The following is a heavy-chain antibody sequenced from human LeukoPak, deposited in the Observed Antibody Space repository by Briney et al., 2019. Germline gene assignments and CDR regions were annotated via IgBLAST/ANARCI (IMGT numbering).Heavy chain of an antibody. D-gene: IGHD3-3*01. CDR3: ARVAIPYDISPYYDGYMDV. CDR1: GGSISGYY. V-gene: IGHV4-59*01. J-gene: IGHJ6*03. Sequence: SETLSLTCAVSGGSISGYYWSWIRQSPDKGLECIGYNYYSGSTNYNPALQSRVTISVDTSKNQFSLKITSVTAADTAVYYCARVAIPYDISPYYDGYMDVWGKGTTVTVSS. CDR2: NYYSGST.